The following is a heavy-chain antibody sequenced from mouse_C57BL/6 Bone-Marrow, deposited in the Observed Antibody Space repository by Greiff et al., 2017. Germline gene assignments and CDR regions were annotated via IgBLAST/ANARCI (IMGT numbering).Heavy chain of an antibody. CDR1: GYTFTSYW. J-gene: IGHJ4*01. CDR2: IDPSDSYT. Sequence: QVQLQQPGAELVMPGASVKLSCKASGYTFTSYWMHWVKQRPGQGLEWIGEIDPSDSYTNYNQKFKGKSTLTVDKSSSTAYMQLSSLTSEDSAVYYCARDYSNPYAMDHWGQGTSGTVSS. D-gene: IGHD2-5*01. CDR3: ARDYSNPYAMDH. V-gene: IGHV1-69*01.